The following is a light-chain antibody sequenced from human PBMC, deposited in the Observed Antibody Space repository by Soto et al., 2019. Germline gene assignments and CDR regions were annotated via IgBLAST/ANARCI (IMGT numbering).Light chain of an antibody. CDR1: SNDVGGYDY. J-gene: IGLJ3*02. CDR2: EVT. CDR3: CSYAGLRSVV. V-gene: IGLV2-8*01. Sequence: QSVVTQPPSASGSPGQSVTISCTGTSNDVGGYDYVSWYRQYPGKAPKLLVYEVTKRPSGVPDRFSGSKSGRTASLTVSGLQAEDEGHYYCCSYAGLRSVVFGGGTKLTVL.